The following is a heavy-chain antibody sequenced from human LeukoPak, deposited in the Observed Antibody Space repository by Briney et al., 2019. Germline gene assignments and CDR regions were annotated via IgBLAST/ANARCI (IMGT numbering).Heavy chain of an antibody. CDR2: IKSKTDGGTT. J-gene: IGHJ4*02. V-gene: IGHV3-15*01. D-gene: IGHD5-12*01. Sequence: PGGSLRLSCAASGFTFSNAWMSWVRQAPGKGLEWVGRIKSKTDGGTTDYAAPVKGRFTISRDDSKNTLYLQMNSLKTEDTAVYYCTTTDLYSGYDWDYWSQGTLVTVSS. CDR1: GFTFSNAW. CDR3: TTTDLYSGYDWDY.